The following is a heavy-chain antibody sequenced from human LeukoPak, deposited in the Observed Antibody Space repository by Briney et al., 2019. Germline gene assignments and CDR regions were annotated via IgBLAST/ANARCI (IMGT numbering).Heavy chain of an antibody. V-gene: IGHV4-34*12. CDR1: GGSFSAYY. J-gene: IGHJ3*02. Sequence: YPSETLSLTCGVSGGSFSAYYWSWIRQPPGKGLEWIGEIVHSGDIQYNPSLKSRLTISLDKSKNQFSLRLTSVTAAETAMYFCARATYSSGWQKWDAFDIWGQGTMVLVSS. D-gene: IGHD3-22*01. CDR3: ARATYSSGWQKWDAFDI. CDR2: IVHSGDI.